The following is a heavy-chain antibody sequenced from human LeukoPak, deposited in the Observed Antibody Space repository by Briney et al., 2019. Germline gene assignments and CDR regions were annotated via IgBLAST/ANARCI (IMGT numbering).Heavy chain of an antibody. V-gene: IGHV4-34*01. J-gene: IGHJ5*02. CDR3: ASVSPQFDP. CDR1: GGSFSGYY. Sequence: PSETLSLTCAVYGGSFSGYYWSWIRQPPGKGLEWIGEINHSGSTNYNPSLKSRVTISVDTSKNQFSLKLSSVTAADTAVYYCASVSPQFDPWGQGTLVTVSS. CDR2: INHSGST.